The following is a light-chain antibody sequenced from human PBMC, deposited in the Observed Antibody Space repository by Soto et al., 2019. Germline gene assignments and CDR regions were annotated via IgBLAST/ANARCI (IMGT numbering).Light chain of an antibody. CDR2: GVS. CDR1: SSDVGGYNY. Sequence: QSVLTQPASVSGSPGQSITISCAGTSSDVGGYNYVSWYQQHPGKAPKLMIYGVSNRPSGVSNRFSGSKSGNTATLTISGLQAEDEADYYCSSYTTSATGVFGTGTKVTVL. CDR3: SSYTTSATGV. J-gene: IGLJ1*01. V-gene: IGLV2-14*03.